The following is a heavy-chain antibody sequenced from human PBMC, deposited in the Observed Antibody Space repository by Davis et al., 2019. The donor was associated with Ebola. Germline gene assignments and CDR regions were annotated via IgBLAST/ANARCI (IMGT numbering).Heavy chain of an antibody. D-gene: IGHD3-10*01. J-gene: IGHJ2*01. CDR3: ARSRGTMVQGVIIDWYFDL. Sequence: MPSETLSLTCTVSGGSISSYYWSWIRQPPGKGLEWIGYIYYSGSTNYNPSLKSRVTISVDTSKNQFSLKLSSVTAADTAEYYCARSRGTMVQGVIIDWYFDLWGRGTLVTVSS. CDR1: GGSISSYY. V-gene: IGHV4-59*01. CDR2: IYYSGST.